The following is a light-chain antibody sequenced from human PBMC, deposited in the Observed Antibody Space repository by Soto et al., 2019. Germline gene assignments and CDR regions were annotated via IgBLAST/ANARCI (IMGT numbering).Light chain of an antibody. CDR3: QKYDSGPLT. CDR2: AAS. V-gene: IGKV1-13*02. J-gene: IGKJ4*01. CDR1: QGIDSS. Sequence: AILLTQSPSSLSASVGYIVTITCRASQGIDSSFAWYQEKPGKAPKLLIYAASSLQSGVPSRFSGSGSGTDFTLTISCLQSEDFATYYCQKYDSGPLTFGGGTKV.